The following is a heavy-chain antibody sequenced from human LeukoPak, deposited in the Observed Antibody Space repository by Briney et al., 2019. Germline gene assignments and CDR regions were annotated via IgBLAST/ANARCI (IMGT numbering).Heavy chain of an antibody. CDR1: GGSISSFY. CDR2: ISYSGST. D-gene: IGHD3-22*01. Sequence: PSETLSLTCSVSGGSISSFYWSWIRQPPGKGLEWIGYISYSGSTNYNPSLKSRVTISVDTSKNQFSLKLSSVTAADTAVYYCARVGISSGPFFDYWGQGTLVTVSS. CDR3: ARVGISSGPFFDY. V-gene: IGHV4-59*08. J-gene: IGHJ4*02.